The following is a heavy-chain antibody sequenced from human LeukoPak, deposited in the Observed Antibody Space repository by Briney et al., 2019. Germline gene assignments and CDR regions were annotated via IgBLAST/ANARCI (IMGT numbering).Heavy chain of an antibody. Sequence: GGSLRLSCAASGFTFSSYSMNWVRQAPGKGLEWVSYISSSSSTIYYADSVKGRFTISRDNAKNSLYLQMNSLRAEDTAVYYCARDRVYDYVWGSSLFFDYWGQGTLVTVSS. J-gene: IGHJ4*02. CDR3: ARDRVYDYVWGSSLFFDY. CDR1: GFTFSSYS. D-gene: IGHD3-16*01. V-gene: IGHV3-48*01. CDR2: ISSSSSTI.